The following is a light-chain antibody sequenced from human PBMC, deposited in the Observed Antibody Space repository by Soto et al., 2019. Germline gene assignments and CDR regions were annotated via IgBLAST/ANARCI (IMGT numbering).Light chain of an antibody. V-gene: IGKV3-11*01. CDR1: QNIYNY. J-gene: IGKJ3*01. CDR2: DAS. CDR3: QQRSNWPPIT. Sequence: EIVLTQSPASLSLSPGETATLSCRASQNIYNYLAWYQQKPGQAPRLLMYDASNRATGIPARFSGSGSGTDFTLTISSLEPEDFAVYYCQQRSNWPPITFGPGTKVVIK.